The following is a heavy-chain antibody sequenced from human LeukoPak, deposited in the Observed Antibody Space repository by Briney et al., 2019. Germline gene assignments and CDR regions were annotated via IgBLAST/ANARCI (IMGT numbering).Heavy chain of an antibody. V-gene: IGHV4-59*08. Sequence: PSGTLSLTCTVSGGSISSYYWSWIRQPPGKGLEWIGYIYYSGSTNYNPSLKSRVTISVDTSKNQFSLNLISVTAADTAVYYCARHVGRAGDEPYFDYWGQGALVTVSS. D-gene: IGHD4-17*01. CDR1: GGSISSYY. J-gene: IGHJ4*02. CDR2: IYYSGST. CDR3: ARHVGRAGDEPYFDY.